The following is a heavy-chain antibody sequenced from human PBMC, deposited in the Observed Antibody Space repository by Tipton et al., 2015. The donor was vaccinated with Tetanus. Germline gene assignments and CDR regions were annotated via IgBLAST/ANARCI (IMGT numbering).Heavy chain of an antibody. Sequence: LRLSCTVSGASFSSGDYYWSWIRKPPGKDLEWIGYIYQTGTTYYNPSLKGRVTISMDRSNTQFSLRLDSLTAADTAVYHCARAAGFLGLTHDFWGRGTLVPVSS. D-gene: IGHD2/OR15-2a*01. CDR2: IYQTGTT. CDR3: ARAAGFLGLTHDF. CDR1: GASFSSGDYY. J-gene: IGHJ4*02. V-gene: IGHV4-30-4*01.